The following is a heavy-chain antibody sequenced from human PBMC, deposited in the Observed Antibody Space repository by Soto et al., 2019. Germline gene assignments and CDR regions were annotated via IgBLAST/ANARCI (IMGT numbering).Heavy chain of an antibody. CDR3: ARHPVRYCSSTSCYTPTVTTYYYYYGMDV. CDR2: IDPSDSYT. Sequence: GESLKISCKGSGYSFTSYWISWVRQMPGKGLEWMGRIDPSDSYTNYSPSFQGHVTISADKSISTAYLQWSSLKASDTAMYYCARHPVRYCSSTSCYTPTVTTYYYYYGMDVWGQGTTVTVSS. D-gene: IGHD2-2*02. CDR1: GYSFTSYW. V-gene: IGHV5-10-1*01. J-gene: IGHJ6*02.